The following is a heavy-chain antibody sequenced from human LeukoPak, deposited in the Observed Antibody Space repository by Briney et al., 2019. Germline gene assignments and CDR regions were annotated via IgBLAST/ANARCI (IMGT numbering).Heavy chain of an antibody. CDR2: IRYDGSNK. Sequence: PGGSLRLSCAASGFTFSSYGMHWVRQAPGKGLEWVAFIRYDGSNKYYADSVKGRFTISRDNSKNTLYLQMNSLRAEDTAVYYCARGGVLYYHYMDVWGKGTTVIVSS. D-gene: IGHD3-16*01. J-gene: IGHJ6*03. CDR1: GFTFSSYG. V-gene: IGHV3-30*02. CDR3: ARGGVLYYHYMDV.